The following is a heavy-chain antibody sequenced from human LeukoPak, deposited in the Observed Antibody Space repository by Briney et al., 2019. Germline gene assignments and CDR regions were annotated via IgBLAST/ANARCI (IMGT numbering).Heavy chain of an antibody. CDR1: GFSFSNYW. CDR2: TNEHGTII. D-gene: IGHD2/OR15-2a*01. Sequence: GGSLRLSCAASGFSFSNYWFHWVRQAPGEGLVWVSRTNEHGTIINYADSVKGRFTISRDNAKNTLYLQMNSLRAEDTAVYYCVSFYETYWGRGTLVTVSS. J-gene: IGHJ4*02. V-gene: IGHV3-74*01. CDR3: VSFYETY.